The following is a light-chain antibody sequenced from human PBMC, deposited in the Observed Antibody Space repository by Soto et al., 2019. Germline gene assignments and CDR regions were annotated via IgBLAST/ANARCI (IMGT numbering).Light chain of an antibody. Sequence: EIVLTQSPGTLPLSPGERATLSCRASQIVPSNFLAWYQQKPGQAPILLIYDTSSRATGIPDRFSGTGSGTDFTLTISRLEPEDFAVYYCQQYDSSWTFGQGTKVEIK. CDR1: QIVPSNF. CDR2: DTS. V-gene: IGKV3-20*01. J-gene: IGKJ1*01. CDR3: QQYDSSWT.